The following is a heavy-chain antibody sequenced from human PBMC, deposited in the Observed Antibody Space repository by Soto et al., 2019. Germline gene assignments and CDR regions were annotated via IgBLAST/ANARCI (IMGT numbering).Heavy chain of an antibody. J-gene: IGHJ5*02. D-gene: IGHD2-2*01. CDR2: IYDSGSI. CDR1: GGSISSYY. V-gene: IGHV4-59*01. Sequence: QVQLQESGPGLVKPSETLSLTCTVSGGSISSYYWSWIRQPPGKGLEWIGYIYDSGSINYNTSLKSRVTISVDTSKNQFSLNLTAVTAADTAVYYCPAPPRSWGQGTLVADSS. CDR3: PAPPRS.